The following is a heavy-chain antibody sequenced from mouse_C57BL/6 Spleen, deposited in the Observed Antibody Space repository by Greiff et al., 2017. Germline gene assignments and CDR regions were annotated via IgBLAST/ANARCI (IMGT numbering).Heavy chain of an antibody. Sequence: QVQLQQPGAELVMPGASVKLSCKASGYTFTSYWMHWVKQRPGQGLEWIGEIDPSDSYTNYNQKFKGKSTLTVDKSSSTAYMELRSLTSEDSAVYFCARGTRGDYYAMDYWGQGTSVTVSS. D-gene: IGHD3-3*01. V-gene: IGHV1-69*01. J-gene: IGHJ4*01. CDR1: GYTFTSYW. CDR2: IDPSDSYT. CDR3: ARGTRGDYYAMDY.